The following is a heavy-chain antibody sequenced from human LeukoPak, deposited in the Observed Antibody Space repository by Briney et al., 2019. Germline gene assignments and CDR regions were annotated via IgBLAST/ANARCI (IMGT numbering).Heavy chain of an antibody. CDR2: MNPNSGNT. CDR3: AREYYGSGRFNL. V-gene: IGHV1-8*01. CDR1: GYTFTSYD. Sequence: ASVKVSCKASGYTFTSYDINWVQQATGQGLEWMGWMNPNSGNTKYSQEFQGRVTITRDTSASIAYMELRSLRSDDTAVYYCAREYYGSGRFNLWGQGTLVTVSS. J-gene: IGHJ4*02. D-gene: IGHD3-10*01.